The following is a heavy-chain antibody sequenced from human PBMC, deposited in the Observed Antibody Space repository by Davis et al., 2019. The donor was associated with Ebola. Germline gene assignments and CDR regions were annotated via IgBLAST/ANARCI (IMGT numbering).Heavy chain of an antibody. V-gene: IGHV5-51*01. D-gene: IGHD3-10*01. CDR3: ARHGKWFGELLSRWGWFDP. CDR1: GYSFTSYW. CDR2: IYPGDSDP. Sequence: GESLKISCKGSGYSFTSYWIGWVRQMPGKGLEWMGIIYPGDSDPRYSPSFQGQVTISADKSISTAYLQWSSLKASDTAMYYCARHGKWFGELLSRWGWFDPWGQGTLVTVSS. J-gene: IGHJ5*02.